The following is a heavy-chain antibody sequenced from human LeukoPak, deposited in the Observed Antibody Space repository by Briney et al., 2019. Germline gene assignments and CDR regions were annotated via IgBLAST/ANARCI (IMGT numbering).Heavy chain of an antibody. CDR3: AKDFSVAAADYYFDY. CDR1: GFTFRSYG. CDR2: ISYDGSDK. J-gene: IGHJ4*02. Sequence: GGSLRLSCTASGFTFRSYGMHWVRQAPGKGLEWVAVISYDGSDKYYADSVKGRFTISRGNSKNTLYLQMNSLRAEDTAVYYCAKDFSVAAADYYFDYWGQGALVTVSS. V-gene: IGHV3-30*18. D-gene: IGHD6-13*01.